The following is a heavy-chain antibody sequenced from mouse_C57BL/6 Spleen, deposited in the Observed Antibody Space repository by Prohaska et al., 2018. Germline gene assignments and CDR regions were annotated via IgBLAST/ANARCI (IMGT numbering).Heavy chain of an antibody. Sequence: QVQLQQPGAELVKPGASVKLSCKASGYTFTSYWMHWVKQRPGQGLEWIGMIHPNSGSTNYNEKFKSKATLTVDKSSSTAYMQLSSLTSEDSAVYYCAREGGYGSSPYYAMDYWGQGTSVTVSS. D-gene: IGHD1-1*01. V-gene: IGHV1-64*01. CDR3: AREGGYGSSPYYAMDY. J-gene: IGHJ4*01. CDR2: IHPNSGST. CDR1: GYTFTSYW.